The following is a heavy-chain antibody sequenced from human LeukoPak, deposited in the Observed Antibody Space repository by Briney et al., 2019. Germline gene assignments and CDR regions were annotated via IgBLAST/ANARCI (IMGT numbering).Heavy chain of an antibody. CDR2: IKQDGSES. Sequence: HPGGSLRLSCAASGFSFTNYWMSWVRQAPGKGLEWVANIKQDGSESAYVASVKGRFTISRDNANNFLYLQMNNLRVEDTAVYYCSRGYAAVPGGDYWGQGVLVTVSS. CDR3: SRGYAAVPGGDY. J-gene: IGHJ4*02. CDR1: GFSFTNYW. D-gene: IGHD3-16*01. V-gene: IGHV3-7*04.